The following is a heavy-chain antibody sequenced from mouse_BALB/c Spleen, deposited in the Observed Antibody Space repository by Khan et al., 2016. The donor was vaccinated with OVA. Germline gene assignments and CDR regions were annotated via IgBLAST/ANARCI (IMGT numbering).Heavy chain of an antibody. CDR1: GYSITRDYA. D-gene: IGHD1-1*02. CDR2: LSYSGNP. CDR3: ARAYGGDFDY. V-gene: IGHV3-2*02. Sequence: EVQLQQSGPGLVKPSQSLSLTCTVTGYSITRDYAWNWIRQFPGNKLEWIGFLSYSGNPKYNPSPKSRFSIPRDPYKNQYLLQLKSVTTEDTATYYCARAYGGDFDYWGQGTSLTVSS. J-gene: IGHJ2*02.